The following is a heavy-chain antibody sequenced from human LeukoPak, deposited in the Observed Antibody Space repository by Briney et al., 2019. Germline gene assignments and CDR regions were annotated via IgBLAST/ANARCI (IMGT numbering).Heavy chain of an antibody. Sequence: ASVKVSCKASGDTFTIYAISWVRQAPGHGNEWMGWISAYNGNTNYAQKLQGRVTMTTDTSTSTAYMELRSLRSDDTAVYYCRSGWYGSGTDYWGQGTLVTVSS. CDR1: GDTFTIYA. CDR3: RSGWYGSGTDY. V-gene: IGHV1-18*01. CDR2: ISAYNGNT. J-gene: IGHJ4*02. D-gene: IGHD6-19*01.